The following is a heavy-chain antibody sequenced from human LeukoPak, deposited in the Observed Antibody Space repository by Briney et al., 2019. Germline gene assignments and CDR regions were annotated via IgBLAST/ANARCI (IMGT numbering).Heavy chain of an antibody. CDR1: GGSISSSSYY. V-gene: IGHV4-39*01. J-gene: IGHJ5*02. CDR2: IYYSGST. Sequence: SETLSLTCTVSGGSISSSSYYWGWIRQPPGKGLEWIGSIYYSGSTYYNPSLKSRVTISVDTSKNQFSLKLSSVTAADTAVYYCARRLSDFWSGSKYNWFDPWGQGTLVIVSS. CDR3: ARRLSDFWSGSKYNWFDP. D-gene: IGHD3-3*01.